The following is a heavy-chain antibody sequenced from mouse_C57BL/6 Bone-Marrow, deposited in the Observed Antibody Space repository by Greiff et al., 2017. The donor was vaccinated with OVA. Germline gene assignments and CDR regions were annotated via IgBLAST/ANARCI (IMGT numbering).Heavy chain of an antibody. CDR2: IRLKSDNYAT. CDR1: GFTFSNYW. Sequence: EVQGVESGGGLVQPGGSMKLSCVASGFTFSNYWMNWVRQSPEKGLEWVAQIRLKSDNYATHYAESVKGRFTISRDDSKSSVYLQMNNLRAEDTGIYYCTDSSGSFAYWGQGTLVTVSA. D-gene: IGHD3-2*02. V-gene: IGHV6-3*01. J-gene: IGHJ3*01. CDR3: TDSSGSFAY.